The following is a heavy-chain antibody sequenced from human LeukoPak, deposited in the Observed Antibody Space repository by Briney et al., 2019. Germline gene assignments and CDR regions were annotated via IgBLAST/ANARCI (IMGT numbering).Heavy chain of an antibody. D-gene: IGHD3-3*02. Sequence: SVKVSCKASGGTFSSYAIGWVRQAPGQGLEWMGGIIPMFGTTNYAQKFQGRVTITADKSTSTAYMELSSLRSDDTAVYFCARDYILPLETDNGDGFAIWGQGTVVSVSS. CDR2: IIPMFGTT. CDR3: ARDYILPLETDNGDGFAI. CDR1: GGTFSSYA. V-gene: IGHV1-69*06. J-gene: IGHJ3*02.